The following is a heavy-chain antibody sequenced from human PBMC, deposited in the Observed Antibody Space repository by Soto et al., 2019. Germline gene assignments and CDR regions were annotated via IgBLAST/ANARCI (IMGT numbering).Heavy chain of an antibody. CDR2: IRSKAYGGTT. CDR3: TREYFGWLRGVEF. V-gene: IGHV3-49*03. CDR1: GFTFGDYA. J-gene: IGHJ6*02. Sequence: PGGSLRLSCTASGFTFGDYAMSWFRQAPGKGLEWVGFIRSKAYGGTTEYAASVKGRFTISRDDSKSIAYLQMNSLKTEDTAVYYCTREYFGWLRGVEFWGQGTTVTVSS. D-gene: IGHD3-9*01.